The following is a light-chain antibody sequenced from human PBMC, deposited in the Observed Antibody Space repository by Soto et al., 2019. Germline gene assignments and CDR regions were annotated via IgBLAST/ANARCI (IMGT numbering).Light chain of an antibody. Sequence: EIVLTQSPGTLSLSPGESATLSCGASQSVSSRFLAWYQQKPGRAPRVLIYDASNRATGIPARFSGSGSGTDFTLTISSLEPEDFAVYYCQQRSNWRTFGQGTRLEIK. J-gene: IGKJ5*01. V-gene: IGKV3D-20*02. CDR2: DAS. CDR1: QSVSSRF. CDR3: QQRSNWRT.